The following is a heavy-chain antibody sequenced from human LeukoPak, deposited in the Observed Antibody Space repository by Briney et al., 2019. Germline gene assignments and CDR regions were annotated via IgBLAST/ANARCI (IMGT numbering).Heavy chain of an antibody. V-gene: IGHV4-30-4*02. CDR1: GGSISSGDYY. J-gene: IGHJ4*02. CDR2: IYYSGST. CDR3: AREARALKAYLDY. Sequence: SETLSLTCTVSGGSISSGDYYWSWIRQAPGKGLEWIGYIYYSGSTYYNPSLKSRVTISVDTSKNQFSLNLSSVTAADTAVYFCAREARALKAYLDYWGQGTLVTVSS. D-gene: IGHD1-26*01.